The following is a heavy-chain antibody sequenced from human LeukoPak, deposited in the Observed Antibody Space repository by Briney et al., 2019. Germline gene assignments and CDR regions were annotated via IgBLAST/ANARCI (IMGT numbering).Heavy chain of an antibody. CDR1: KFTFSTYS. Sequence: GGSLRLSCAASKFTFSTYSMNWVRQAPGKGLEWVSYISTGGSRIYYADSVKGRFTISRDNAKNSLYLQMSSLRAEDTAVYYCAQTSGYWGQETLVTVSS. J-gene: IGHJ4*02. CDR2: ISTGGSRI. CDR3: AQTSGY. V-gene: IGHV3-48*01.